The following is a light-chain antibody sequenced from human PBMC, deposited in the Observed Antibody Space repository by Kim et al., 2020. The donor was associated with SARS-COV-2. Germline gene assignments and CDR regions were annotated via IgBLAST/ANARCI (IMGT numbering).Light chain of an antibody. CDR3: QKYNSAPWT. J-gene: IGKJ1*01. CDR2: AAS. V-gene: IGKV1-27*01. Sequence: ASVGDRVTITCRASQDIANSLAWYQQKPGKVPKVRIYAASTLQSGVPSRFSGSGSGTEFTLTIGSLQTEDAATYYCQKYNSAPWTFGPGTKVDIK. CDR1: QDIANS.